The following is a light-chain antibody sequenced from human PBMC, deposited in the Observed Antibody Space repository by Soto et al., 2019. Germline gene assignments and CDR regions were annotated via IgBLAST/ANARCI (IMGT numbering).Light chain of an antibody. CDR1: SRDVGGYNY. Sequence: QSVLTQPASVSGSPGQSITISCTGTSRDVGGYNYVSWYQQHPGKAHKLMIYDVRNRPSGVSNRFSGSKSVNTASLTISWLQAEDEADYYCSSYTTISTYVFGTGTKVTVL. CDR2: DVR. V-gene: IGLV2-14*01. CDR3: SSYTTISTYV. J-gene: IGLJ1*01.